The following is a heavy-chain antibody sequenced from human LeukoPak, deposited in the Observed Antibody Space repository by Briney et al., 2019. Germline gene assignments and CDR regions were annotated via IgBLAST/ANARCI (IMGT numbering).Heavy chain of an antibody. J-gene: IGHJ4*02. CDR3: ARNFSSGWFDY. V-gene: IGHV4-39*07. CDR1: GGSISSSNYY. Sequence: PSETLSLTCTVSGGSISSSNYYWGWIRQPPGMGLEWIGSIYYSGSTSYNPSLKSRVTISVDTSKNQFSLKLSSVTAADTAVYYCARNFSSGWFDYWGQGTLVTVSS. CDR2: IYYSGST. D-gene: IGHD6-19*01.